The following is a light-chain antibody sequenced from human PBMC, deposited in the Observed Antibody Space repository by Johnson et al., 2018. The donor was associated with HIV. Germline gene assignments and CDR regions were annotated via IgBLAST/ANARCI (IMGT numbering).Light chain of an antibody. Sequence: QSLLTQPPSVSAAPGQKVTISCSGIYSNIGNNYVSWYQQLPGTAPQLLIYKNDKQPSGIHDRFSGSNSCTSATLGITGSPTGDEADYYCGIWDTSLSAGGVFGTGTKVTVL. CDR1: YSNIGNNY. J-gene: IGLJ1*01. CDR3: GIWDTSLSAGGV. V-gene: IGLV1-51*02. CDR2: KND.